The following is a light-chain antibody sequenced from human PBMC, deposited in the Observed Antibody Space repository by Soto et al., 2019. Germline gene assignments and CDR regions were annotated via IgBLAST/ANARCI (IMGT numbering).Light chain of an antibody. CDR3: QQYDKWPIT. J-gene: IGKJ5*01. V-gene: IGKV3-15*01. CDR2: GAS. Sequence: EIVMTQSPATLSMSPGERATLSCRASQSLSSHLAWYQQKPGQAPRLLIYGASTRATGVPARFSGSESETEFTLTISSLQSEDFAVYSCQQYDKWPITFGQGTRLEIK. CDR1: QSLSSH.